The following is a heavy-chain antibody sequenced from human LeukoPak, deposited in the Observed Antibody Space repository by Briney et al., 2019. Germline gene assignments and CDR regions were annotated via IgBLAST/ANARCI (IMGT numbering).Heavy chain of an antibody. CDR1: GITLSNYG. V-gene: IGHV3-23*01. Sequence: GGSLRLSCAVSGITLSNYGMSWVRQAPGKGLEWVAGISGSGGSTKYADSVKGRFTISRDNPKNTLFLQMNSLRAEDTAVYFCAKRGVVIRVVLVGFHKEAYYFESWGQGALVTVSS. D-gene: IGHD3/OR15-3a*01. J-gene: IGHJ4*02. CDR2: ISGSGGST. CDR3: AKRGVVIRVVLVGFHKEAYYFES.